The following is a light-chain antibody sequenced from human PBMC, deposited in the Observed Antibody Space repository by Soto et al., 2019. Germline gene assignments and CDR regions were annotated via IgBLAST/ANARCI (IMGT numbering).Light chain of an antibody. CDR2: AAS. CDR1: QDISSW. V-gene: IGKV1-12*01. CDR3: EQANSFPLT. J-gene: IGKJ4*01. Sequence: DIQMTQSPSSVSATVGNRVTITCRASQDISSWLAWYQQKPGKAPKLLIYAASSLQSGVPSRFSGSGSGTDFPLTISILQPEDFATYFFEQANSFPLTFGGGTKVDIK.